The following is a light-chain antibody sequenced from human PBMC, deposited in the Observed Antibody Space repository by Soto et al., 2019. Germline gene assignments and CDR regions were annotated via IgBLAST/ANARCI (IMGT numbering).Light chain of an antibody. J-gene: IGKJ5*01. Sequence: DIQMTPSPSSVCASVGGRFTITCRARQGIGSWLAWYEQKPGKAPKLLXYPASSLQSGVPSRFRGSGSGTDFTLTISSLQPEDFETDYCQQANSFPNTFGQGTRLEIK. CDR1: QGIGSW. CDR2: PAS. V-gene: IGKV1-12*01. CDR3: QQANSFPNT.